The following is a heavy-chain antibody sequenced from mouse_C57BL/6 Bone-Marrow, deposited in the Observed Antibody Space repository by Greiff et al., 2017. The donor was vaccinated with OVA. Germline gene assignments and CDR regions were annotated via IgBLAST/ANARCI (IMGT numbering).Heavy chain of an antibody. J-gene: IGHJ2*01. V-gene: IGHV1-63*01. CDR1: GYTFTNYW. CDR2: LYPGGGYT. D-gene: IGHD1-1*01. CDR3: ARVTTVVEY. Sequence: VQGVESGAELVRPGTSVKMSCKASGYTFTNYWIGWAKQRPGHGLEWIGDLYPGGGYTNYNEKFKGKATLTADKSSSTAYMQFSSLTSEDSAIYYCARVTTVVEYWGQGTTLTVSS.